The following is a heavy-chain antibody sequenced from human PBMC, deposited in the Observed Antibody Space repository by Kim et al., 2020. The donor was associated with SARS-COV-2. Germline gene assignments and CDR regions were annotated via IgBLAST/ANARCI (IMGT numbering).Heavy chain of an antibody. CDR3: AKDRGGYSYGHDY. CDR2: IWYDGSNK. Sequence: GGSLRLSCAASGFTFSSYGMHWVRQAPGKGLEWVAVIWYDGSNKYYADSVKGRFTISRDNSKNTLYLQMNSLRAEDTAVYYCAKDRGGYSYGHDYWGQGTLVTVS. V-gene: IGHV3-33*06. J-gene: IGHJ4*02. CDR1: GFTFSSYG. D-gene: IGHD5-18*01.